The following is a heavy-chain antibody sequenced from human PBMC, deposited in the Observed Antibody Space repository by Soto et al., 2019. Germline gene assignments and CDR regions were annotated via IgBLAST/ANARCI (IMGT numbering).Heavy chain of an antibody. J-gene: IGHJ6*02. CDR3: ARDVWFVESPYYYYYGMDG. CDR1: GYTFTSYY. CDR2: INPSGGST. Sequence: ASVKVSCKASGYTFTSYYMHWVRQAPGQGLEWMGIINPSGGSTSYAQKFQGRVTMTRDTSTSTVYMEPSSLRSEDTAVYYCARDVWFVESPYYYYYGMDGWGQGTTVTVSS. V-gene: IGHV1-46*01. D-gene: IGHD3-10*01.